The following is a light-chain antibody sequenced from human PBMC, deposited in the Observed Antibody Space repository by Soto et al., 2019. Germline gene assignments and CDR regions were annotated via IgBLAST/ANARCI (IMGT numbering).Light chain of an antibody. V-gene: IGKV3-15*01. Sequence: EVVMTQSPATLSVSPGEGATLYCRASQGVGKDVAWYQQKPGQAPRLLIFGASVRATGIPSRFSGSGSGTEFTLTISGLQSEDFAVYSCQQYNNWAPLTFGGGTKV. CDR2: GAS. J-gene: IGKJ4*01. CDR1: QGVGKD. CDR3: QQYNNWAPLT.